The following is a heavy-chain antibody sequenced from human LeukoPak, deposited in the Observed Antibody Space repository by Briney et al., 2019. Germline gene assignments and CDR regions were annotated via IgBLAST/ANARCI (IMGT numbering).Heavy chain of an antibody. D-gene: IGHD2-2*01. Sequence: GSSVKVSCKASGGTFSSYAISWVRQAPGQGLEWMGGIIPIFGTANYAQKSQGRVTITADESTSTAYMELSSLRSEDTAVYYCARAPVPAAQAYSYYGMDVWGQGTTVTVSS. J-gene: IGHJ6*02. V-gene: IGHV1-69*01. CDR2: IIPIFGTA. CDR3: ARAPVPAAQAYSYYGMDV. CDR1: GGTFSSYA.